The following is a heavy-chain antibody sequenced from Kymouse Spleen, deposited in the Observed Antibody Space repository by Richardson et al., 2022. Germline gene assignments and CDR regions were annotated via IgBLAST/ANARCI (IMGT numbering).Heavy chain of an antibody. CDR2: INHSGST. CDR1: GGSFSGYY. Sequence: QVQLQQWGAGLLKPSETLSLTCAVYGGSFSGYYWSWIRQPPGKGLEWIGEINHSGSTNYNPSLKSRVTISVDTSKNQFSLKLSSVTAADTAVYYCARDAAVTKAFDIWGQGTMVTVSS. J-gene: IGHJ3*02. CDR3: ARDAAVTKAFDI. V-gene: IGHV4-34*01. D-gene: IGHD4-17*01.